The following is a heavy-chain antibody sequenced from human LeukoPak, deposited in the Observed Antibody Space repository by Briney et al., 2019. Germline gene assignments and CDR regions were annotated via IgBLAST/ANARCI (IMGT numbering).Heavy chain of an antibody. J-gene: IGHJ6*03. CDR1: GDSISDDY. V-gene: IGHV4-4*07. CDR3: ARDNGSGYTKGYEHYYYYLDV. CDR2: IHSGGTT. D-gene: IGHD3-3*02. Sequence: SETLSLTCTVSGDSISDDYYTWMRQPAGKGLEWIGRIHSGGTTNYNPSLMSRVTLSIDKSKKHISLRLSSVTAADTALYYCARDNGSGYTKGYEHYYYYLDVWGKGTTVTVSS.